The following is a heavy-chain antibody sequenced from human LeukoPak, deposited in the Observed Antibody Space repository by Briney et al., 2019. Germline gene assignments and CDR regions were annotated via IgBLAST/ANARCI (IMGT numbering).Heavy chain of an antibody. J-gene: IGHJ4*02. CDR3: ATVATIWRYFDY. CDR1: GYTLTDLS. V-gene: IGHV1-24*01. CDR2: FDPEDGET. D-gene: IGHD5-12*01. Sequence: ASVKVSCKVSGYTLTDLSMHWVRQAPGKGLGWMGGFDPEDGETIYAQKFQGRVTMTEDTSTDTAYMELSSLRSEDTAVYYCATVATIWRYFDYWGQGTLVTVSS.